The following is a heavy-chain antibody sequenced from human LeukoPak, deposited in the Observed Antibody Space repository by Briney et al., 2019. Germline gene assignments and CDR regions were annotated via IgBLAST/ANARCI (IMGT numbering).Heavy chain of an antibody. V-gene: IGHV1-18*01. CDR3: ATIFLYYDSSGYHDY. D-gene: IGHD3-22*01. CDR2: ISAYNGNT. Sequence: ASVKVSCKASGYTFTSYGISWVRQAPGQGLEWMGWISAYNGNTNYAQKLQGRVTMTEDTSTDTAYMELSSLRSEDTAVYYCATIFLYYDSSGYHDYWGQGTLVTVSS. CDR1: GYTFTSYG. J-gene: IGHJ4*02.